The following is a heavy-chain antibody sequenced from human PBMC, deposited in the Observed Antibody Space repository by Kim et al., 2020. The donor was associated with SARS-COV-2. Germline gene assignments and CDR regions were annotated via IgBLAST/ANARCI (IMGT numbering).Heavy chain of an antibody. CDR2: TKRKSDSYTT. J-gene: IGHJ4*02. Sequence: GGSLRLSCAASGFTFSDHHMDWVRQAPGKGLEWVGRTKRKSDSYTTLYAASVKGRFAISRDDSKNTLYLQMNSLKIDDTAVYYCARGPPLGSNWGQGTLV. D-gene: IGHD3-16*01. V-gene: IGHV3-72*01. CDR3: ARGPPLGSN. CDR1: GFTFSDHH.